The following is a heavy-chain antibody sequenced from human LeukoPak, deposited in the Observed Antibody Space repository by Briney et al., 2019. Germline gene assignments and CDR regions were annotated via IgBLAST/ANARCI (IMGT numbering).Heavy chain of an antibody. CDR3: AREDSGSYYNYYYFYMDV. Sequence: SETLSLTCSISGGSFTTHFWSWVRQPAGKGLEWIGRIYPSGNTNYNPSLKSRLNLSVDTSKTQFSLRLSSVTAADTAVYYCAREDSGSYYNYYYFYMDVWGKGTTVTISS. D-gene: IGHD3-10*01. CDR1: GGSFTTHF. CDR2: IYPSGNT. J-gene: IGHJ6*03. V-gene: IGHV4-4*07.